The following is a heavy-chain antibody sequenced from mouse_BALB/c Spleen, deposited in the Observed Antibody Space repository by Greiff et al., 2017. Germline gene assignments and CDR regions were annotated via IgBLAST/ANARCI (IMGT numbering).Heavy chain of an antibody. CDR1: GYTFTSYW. D-gene: IGHD1-1*01. CDR3: ARSGGRGSFFDY. Sequence: QVQLKESGAELAKPGASVKMSCKASGYTFTSYWMHWVNQRPGQGLEWIGYINPSTGYTEYNQKFKDKATLTADKSSSTAYMQLSSLTSEDSAVYYCARSGGRGSFFDYWGQGTTLTVSS. CDR2: INPSTGYT. J-gene: IGHJ2*01. V-gene: IGHV1-7*01.